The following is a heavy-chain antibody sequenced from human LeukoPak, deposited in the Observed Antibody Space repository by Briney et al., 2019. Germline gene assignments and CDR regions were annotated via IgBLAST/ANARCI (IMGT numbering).Heavy chain of an antibody. CDR1: GFTFSDYS. CDR3: AKSRLWVIAAAEGY. V-gene: IGHV3-11*01. J-gene: IGHJ4*02. CDR2: ISSSGSTI. D-gene: IGHD6-13*01. Sequence: KPGGSLRLSCAASGFTFSDYSMSWIRQAPGKGLEWVSYISSSGSTIYYADSVKGRFTISRDNAKNSLYLQMNSLRAEDTAVYYCAKSRLWVIAAAEGYWGQGTLVTVSS.